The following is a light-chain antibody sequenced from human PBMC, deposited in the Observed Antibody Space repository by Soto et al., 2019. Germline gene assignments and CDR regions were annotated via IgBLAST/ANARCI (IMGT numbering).Light chain of an antibody. CDR1: SSDVGGYDY. Sequence: QSVLTQPASVSGSPGQSITISCTGTSSDVGGYDYVSWYQLHPGKAPKLMVFEVNNRPSGVSYRFSGSKSGNTASLTISGLQAEYEADYCCSSYSISTAYLFGTGTKLTVL. V-gene: IGLV2-14*01. CDR2: EVN. J-gene: IGLJ1*01. CDR3: SSYSISTAYL.